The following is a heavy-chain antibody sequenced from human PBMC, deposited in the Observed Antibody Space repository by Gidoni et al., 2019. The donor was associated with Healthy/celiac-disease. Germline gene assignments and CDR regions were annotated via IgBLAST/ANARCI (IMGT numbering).Heavy chain of an antibody. D-gene: IGHD5-12*01. CDR2: ISSSSSYI. CDR1: GFTFSSYS. J-gene: IGHJ4*02. CDR3: ARPEDSGYDGGGY. V-gene: IGHV3-21*01. Sequence: EVQLVESGGGLVKPGGSLRLSCAASGFTFSSYSMNWVRQAPGKGLEWVSSISSSSSYIYYADSVKGRFTISRDNAKNSLYLQMNSLRAEDTAVYYCARPEDSGYDGGGYWGQGTLVTVSS.